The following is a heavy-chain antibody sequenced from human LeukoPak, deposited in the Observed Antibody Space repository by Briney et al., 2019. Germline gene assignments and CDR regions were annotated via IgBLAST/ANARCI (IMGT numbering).Heavy chain of an antibody. CDR3: AREVLSTVTLDFDL. Sequence: SETLSLTCTVSGGSISSTNYYWGWIRQPPGKGLEWIAIIYYSGSTYYNLSLKSRVTISIDTSKNQFSLKLTSVTAADTAVYYCAREVLSTVTLDFDLWGRGTLVTVSS. CDR2: IYYSGST. J-gene: IGHJ2*01. D-gene: IGHD4-17*01. CDR1: GGSISSTNYY. V-gene: IGHV4-39*07.